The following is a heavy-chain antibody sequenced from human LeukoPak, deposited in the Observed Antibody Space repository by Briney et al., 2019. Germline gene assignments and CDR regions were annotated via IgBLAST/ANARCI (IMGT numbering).Heavy chain of an antibody. V-gene: IGHV4-34*01. CDR2: INHSGST. Sequence: PSETLSLTCAVYGGSFSADFWTWIRQPPGRGLEWIGEINHSGSTNYNPSLRSRVTTSIDTSRNQFSLNLNSVTAADTAVYYCARRRGGGDSSGYYYDFFDYWGQGILVTVSS. CDR3: ARRRGGGDSSGYYYDFFDY. D-gene: IGHD3-22*01. J-gene: IGHJ4*02. CDR1: GGSFSADF.